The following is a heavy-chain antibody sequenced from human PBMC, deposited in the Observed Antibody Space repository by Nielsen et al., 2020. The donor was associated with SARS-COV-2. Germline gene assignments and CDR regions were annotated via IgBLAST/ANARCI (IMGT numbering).Heavy chain of an antibody. CDR3: ARDGGGVQLWFPEYYFDY. CDR2: ISGSGGST. D-gene: IGHD5-18*01. Sequence: WIRQPPGKGLEWVSAISGSGGSTYYADSVKGRFTISRDNSKNTLYLQMNSLGAEDTAVYYCARDGGGVQLWFPEYYFDYWGQGTLVTVSS. J-gene: IGHJ4*02. V-gene: IGHV3-23*01.